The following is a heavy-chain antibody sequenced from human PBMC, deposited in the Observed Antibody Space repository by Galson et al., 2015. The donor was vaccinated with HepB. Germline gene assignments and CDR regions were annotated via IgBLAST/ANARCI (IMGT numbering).Heavy chain of an antibody. CDR1: GGSMTSSSYY. D-gene: IGHD3-16*02. J-gene: IGHJ3*01. CDR2: IYNSGTT. V-gene: IGHV4-39*01. Sequence: SETLSLTCTVSGGSMTSSSYYWAWIRQSPGKGLEWIGSIYNSGTTYYNPSVESRITISVDTSKNQFSLKLTSVTLADTSVYYCARPIQHENIWATSRLPGYDAFDVWGPGTRVTVSS. CDR3: ARPIQHENIWATSRLPGYDAFDV.